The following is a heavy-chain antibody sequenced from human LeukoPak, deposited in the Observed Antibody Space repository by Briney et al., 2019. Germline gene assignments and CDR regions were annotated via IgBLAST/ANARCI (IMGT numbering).Heavy chain of an antibody. CDR1: GGSFSGYY. V-gene: IGHV4-59*12. CDR2: IYYSGST. Sequence: SETLSLTCAVYGGSFSGYYWSWIRQPPGKGLEWIGYIYYSGSTNYNPSLKSRVTISVDTSKNQFSLKLSSVTAADTAVYYCASTPTSLYFQHWGQGTLVTVSS. CDR3: ASTPTSLYFQH. D-gene: IGHD3-16*01. J-gene: IGHJ1*01.